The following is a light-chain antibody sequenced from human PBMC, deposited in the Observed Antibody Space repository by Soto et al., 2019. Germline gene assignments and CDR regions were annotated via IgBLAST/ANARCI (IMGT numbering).Light chain of an antibody. Sequence: QSVLTHPASVSGSPGQSITISCTGTSSDVGGYNYVSWYQQRPGKAPKLMIYDVSNRPSGVSNRFSGSKSGNTASLTISGLQAEDEADYYCNSYTSSSTYVFGTGTKVTVL. V-gene: IGLV2-14*01. CDR1: SSDVGGYNY. CDR2: DVS. J-gene: IGLJ1*01. CDR3: NSYTSSSTYV.